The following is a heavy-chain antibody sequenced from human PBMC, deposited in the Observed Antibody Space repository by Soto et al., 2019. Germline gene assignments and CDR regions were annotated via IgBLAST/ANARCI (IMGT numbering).Heavy chain of an antibody. CDR3: ARTPGLGELSPYYFDY. V-gene: IGHV3-21*04. J-gene: IGHJ4*02. CDR1: GFTFSSYS. Sequence: GGSLRLSCAASGFTFSSYSMNWVRQAPGKGLEWVSSISSSSSYIYYADSVKGRFTISRDNSKNTLYLQMNSLRAEDTAVYYCARTPGLGELSPYYFDYWGQGTLVTVSS. D-gene: IGHD3-16*02. CDR2: ISSSSSYI.